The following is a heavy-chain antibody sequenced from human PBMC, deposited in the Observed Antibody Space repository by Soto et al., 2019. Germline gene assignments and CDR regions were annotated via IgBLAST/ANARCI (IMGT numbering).Heavy chain of an antibody. D-gene: IGHD1-26*01. J-gene: IGHJ4*02. CDR1: VFPFSGHW. CDR2: IKQDGSEE. CDR3: ARVVGATNTLHN. V-gene: IGHV3-7*01. Sequence: EVQLVESGGGLVQPGGSLRLSCVASVFPFSGHWMSWVRQAPGKGLEWVANIKQDGSEEHYVDSVKGRFTVSRDNAKNSLHLQMNSLRAEDTAVYYCARVVGATNTLHNWGQGTLVTVSS.